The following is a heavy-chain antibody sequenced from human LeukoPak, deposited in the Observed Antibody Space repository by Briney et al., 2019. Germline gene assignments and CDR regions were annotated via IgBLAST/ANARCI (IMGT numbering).Heavy chain of an antibody. V-gene: IGHV5-51*01. D-gene: IGHD3-22*01. J-gene: IGHJ4*02. CDR3: ARPDGLLGYFDY. CDR1: GSIFTSYW. CDR2: IYPGDSDT. Sequence: GASLEISCQGSGSIFTSYWIGWVRQMPGKGLEWMGIIYPGDSDTRYSPSFQGQVTISADKSSRTASLQWSSLKASDTAMYYCARPDGLLGYFDYWGQGTLVTVSS.